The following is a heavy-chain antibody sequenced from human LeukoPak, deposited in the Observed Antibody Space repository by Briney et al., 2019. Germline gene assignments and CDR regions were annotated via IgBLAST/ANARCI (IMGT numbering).Heavy chain of an antibody. CDR1: GYTFTGYY. CDR2: INPNSGGT. D-gene: IGHD3-10*01. Sequence: ASVKVSCKASGYTFTGYYMHWVRQAPGQGLEWMGWINPNSGGTNYAQKFQGRVTMTRDTSISTAYMELSRLRSDDTAVYYCARGRRSLLWFGELLRPKYSWFDPWGQGTLVTVSS. V-gene: IGHV1-2*02. J-gene: IGHJ5*02. CDR3: ARGRRSLLWFGELLRPKYSWFDP.